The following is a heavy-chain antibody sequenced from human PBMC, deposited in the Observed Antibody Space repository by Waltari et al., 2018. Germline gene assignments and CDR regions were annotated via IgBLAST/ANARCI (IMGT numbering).Heavy chain of an antibody. V-gene: IGHV4-38-2*02. CDR1: GYSISSGYY. D-gene: IGHD3-10*01. Sequence: QVQLQESGPGLVKPSETLSLTCTVSGYSISSGYYWGWIRQPPGKGLEWIGSIYHSGSTYYNPSLKSRVTISVDTSKNQFSLKLSSVTAADTAVYYCARGHSYYYGSGGIYYFDYWGQGTLVTVSS. J-gene: IGHJ4*02. CDR2: IYHSGST. CDR3: ARGHSYYYGSGGIYYFDY.